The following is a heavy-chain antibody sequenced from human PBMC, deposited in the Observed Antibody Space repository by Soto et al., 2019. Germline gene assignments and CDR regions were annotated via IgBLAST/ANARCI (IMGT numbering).Heavy chain of an antibody. CDR2: ISAYNGNT. V-gene: IGHV1-18*01. CDR3: ARDGLRNWNYDYYYYYMDV. J-gene: IGHJ6*03. D-gene: IGHD1-7*01. CDR1: GYTFTSYG. Sequence: ASVKVSCKASGYTFTSYGISWVRQAPGQGLEWMGWISAYNGNTNYAQKLQGRVTMTTDTSTSTAYMELRSLRSDDTAVYYCARDGLRNWNYDYYYYYMDVWGKGTTVTVSS.